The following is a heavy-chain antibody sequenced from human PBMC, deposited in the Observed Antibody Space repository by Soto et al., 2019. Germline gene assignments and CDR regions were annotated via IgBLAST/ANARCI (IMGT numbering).Heavy chain of an antibody. CDR3: ARGLATLPVFAFDI. CDR2: IYWSGDE. D-gene: IGHD6-6*01. J-gene: IGHJ3*02. V-gene: IGHV2-5*01. Sequence: VSGPTLVNPTQTLTLTCSFSGFSLSTSGVGVGWIRQSPGKALEWLALIYWSGDEHYRPSLKSRLSIIKDTSKNHVVLIMTDMDPVDTATYYCARGLATLPVFAFDIWGQGTMVT. CDR1: GFSLSTSGVG.